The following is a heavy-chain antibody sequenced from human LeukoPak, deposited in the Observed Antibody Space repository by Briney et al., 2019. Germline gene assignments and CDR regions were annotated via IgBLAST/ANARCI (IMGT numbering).Heavy chain of an antibody. CDR2: ISATSTYT. CDR3: AKDLQWFGELFHDAFDI. CDR1: GFTFGSYA. V-gene: IGHV3-23*01. D-gene: IGHD3-10*01. J-gene: IGHJ3*02. Sequence: GGSLRLSCAASGFTFGSYAMSWVRQAPGKGLEWVSIISATSTYTYYADSVKGRFTISRDNSKNTLYLQMNSLRAEDTAVYYCAKDLQWFGELFHDAFDIWGQGTMVTVSS.